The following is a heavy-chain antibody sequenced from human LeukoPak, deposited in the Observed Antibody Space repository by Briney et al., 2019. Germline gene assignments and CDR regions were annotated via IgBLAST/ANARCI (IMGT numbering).Heavy chain of an antibody. Sequence: PSETLSLTCTVSGGSISSSSYYWGWIRQPPGKGLEWIASIYYSGSTYYNPSLKSRVTISVDTSKNQFSLKLSSVTAADTAVYYCASKLSHYYYYMDVWGKGTTVTVSS. CDR3: ASKLSHYYYYMDV. CDR1: GGSISSSSYY. D-gene: IGHD1-1*01. J-gene: IGHJ6*03. CDR2: IYYSGST. V-gene: IGHV4-39*01.